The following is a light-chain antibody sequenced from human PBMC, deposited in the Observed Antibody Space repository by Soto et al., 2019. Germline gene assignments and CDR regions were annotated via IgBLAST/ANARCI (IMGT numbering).Light chain of an antibody. Sequence: QSALTQPASVSGSPGQSITLSCIGTSSDVGSYNLVSWYQQHPGKAPKVMIYEGSKRPSGVSNRFSGSKSGNTASLTSSGLQAEDEADYYCCSYAGSSAYVFGTGTKLTVL. CDR3: CSYAGSSAYV. CDR2: EGS. V-gene: IGLV2-23*01. CDR1: SSDVGSYNL. J-gene: IGLJ1*01.